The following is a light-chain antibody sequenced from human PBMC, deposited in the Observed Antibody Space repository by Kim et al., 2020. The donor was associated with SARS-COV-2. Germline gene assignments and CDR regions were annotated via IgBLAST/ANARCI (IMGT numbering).Light chain of an antibody. CDR3: QQYTTYSWT. Sequence: ASVGDRVTITCRASQNIASWLAWYQQQPGKAPKLLIYQASRLESGVPSRFRGSGSGTEFTLTVTSLQPDDFATYYCQQYTTYSWTFGQGTKVEIK. V-gene: IGKV1-5*03. CDR2: QAS. CDR1: QNIASW. J-gene: IGKJ1*01.